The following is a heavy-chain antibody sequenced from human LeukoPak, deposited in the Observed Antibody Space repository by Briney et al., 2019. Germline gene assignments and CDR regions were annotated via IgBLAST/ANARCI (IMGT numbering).Heavy chain of an antibody. CDR3: ARDSTDRFDFDY. Sequence: SETLSLTCAVYGGSFSGYYCSWIRQPPGKGLEWIGEINHSGSTNYNPSLKSRVTISVDTSKNQFSLKLSSVTAADTAVYYCARDSTDRFDFDYWGQGTLVTVSS. J-gene: IGHJ4*02. D-gene: IGHD2-21*01. CDR1: GGSFSGYY. CDR2: INHSGST. V-gene: IGHV4-34*01.